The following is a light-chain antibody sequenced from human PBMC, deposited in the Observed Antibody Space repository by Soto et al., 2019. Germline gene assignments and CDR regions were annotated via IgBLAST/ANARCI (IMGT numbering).Light chain of an antibody. J-gene: IGKJ2*01. Sequence: DIQLTQSPSFLSASVEDRVTISCRASYDISSSLAWYQQEPGKPPKLLIYESSTLQTGVPSRFTGGGSGRKFTLTISGLQFGDFATYFCQQLSHYPYTFGQGTKLEI. CDR2: ESS. V-gene: IGKV1-9*01. CDR1: YDISSS. CDR3: QQLSHYPYT.